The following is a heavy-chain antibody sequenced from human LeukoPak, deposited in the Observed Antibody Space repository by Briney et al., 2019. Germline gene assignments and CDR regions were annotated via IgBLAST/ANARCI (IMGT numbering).Heavy chain of an antibody. CDR2: IYYSGDS. J-gene: IGHJ4*02. D-gene: IGHD3-3*01. CDR1: GGSLSIYY. Sequence: PSETLSLTCTVSGGSLSIYYWSWIRQPPGKGLEWIGYIYYSGDSNYSPSLKSRVTISVDTSKNQFSLKLNSVTAADTAVYYCARVLQAATSAFDYWGPGALVTVSS. V-gene: IGHV4-59*01. CDR3: ARVLQAATSAFDY.